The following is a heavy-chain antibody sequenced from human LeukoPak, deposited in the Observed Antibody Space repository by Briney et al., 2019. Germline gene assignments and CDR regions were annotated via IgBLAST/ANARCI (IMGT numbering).Heavy chain of an antibody. CDR2: LGIAGDT. CDR3: ARQKQSHGDFDY. D-gene: IGHD1/OR15-1a*01. Sequence: GRSLRLSCAASGFTVSSYAMHWVRQPIGKGLEWVSALGIAGDTFYPGSVRGRFTISRENAKNSLYLQMNSLRAEGTAMYYCARQKQSHGDFDYWGQGTLVTVSS. J-gene: IGHJ4*02. CDR1: GFTVSSYA. V-gene: IGHV3-13*01.